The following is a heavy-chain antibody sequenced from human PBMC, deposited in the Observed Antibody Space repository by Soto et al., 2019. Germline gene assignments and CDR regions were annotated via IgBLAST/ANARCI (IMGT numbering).Heavy chain of an antibody. CDR3: ARDAKERIPIFGVNSPGFDP. Sequence: ASVKVSCKASGYTFTSYYMPWVRQAPGQGLEWMVIINPSGGSTSYAQKFQGRVTMTRDTSTSTVDMALSGLRSEDTAVYYCARDAKERIPIFGVNSPGFDPWGQGTLVNVSS. D-gene: IGHD3-3*01. CDR1: GYTFTSYY. V-gene: IGHV1-46*01. J-gene: IGHJ5*02. CDR2: INPSGGST.